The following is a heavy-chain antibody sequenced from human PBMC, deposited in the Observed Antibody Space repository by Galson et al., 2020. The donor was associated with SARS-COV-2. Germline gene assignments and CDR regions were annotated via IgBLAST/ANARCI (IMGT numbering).Heavy chain of an antibody. CDR1: GGSISSHY. CDR3: ARRVYSSGWYDY. CDR2: IYYSGST. J-gene: IGHJ4*02. V-gene: IGHV4-59*11. D-gene: IGHD6-19*01. Sequence: SETLSLTCSVSGGSISSHYWSWIRQPPGKGLEWIGYIYYSGSTNYNPSLKSRVTISIDMSKNQFSLKLSSVTAADTAVYYCARRVYSSGWYDYWGQGTLVTVSS.